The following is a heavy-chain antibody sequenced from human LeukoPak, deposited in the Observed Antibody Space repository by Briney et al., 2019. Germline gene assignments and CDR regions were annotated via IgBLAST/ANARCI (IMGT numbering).Heavy chain of an antibody. CDR1: GYTFTSYY. CDR2: INPSGGST. CDR3: ARSITMVRGLMDV. D-gene: IGHD3-10*01. V-gene: IGHV1-46*01. Sequence: GASVKVSCKASGYTFTSYYMHWVRQAPGQGLEWMGIINPSGGSTSYAQNFQGRVTMTRNTSISTTYMELSSLRSEDTAVYYCARSITMVRGLMDVWGKGTTVTISS. J-gene: IGHJ6*03.